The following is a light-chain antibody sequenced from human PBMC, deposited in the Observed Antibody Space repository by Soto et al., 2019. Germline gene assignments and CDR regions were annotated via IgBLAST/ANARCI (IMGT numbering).Light chain of an antibody. J-gene: IGKJ2*01. V-gene: IGKV1-9*01. CDR3: QQHNSYPRT. Sequence: DIRLTQSPSFLSASVGDRVTIRCRARQGISTYLAWYQQKPGNAPKLLIHVASILQRGVPSRFSGSGSGTEFTLTISSLQPEDFATYYCQQHNSYPRTFGQGTQLEIK. CDR1: QGISTY. CDR2: VAS.